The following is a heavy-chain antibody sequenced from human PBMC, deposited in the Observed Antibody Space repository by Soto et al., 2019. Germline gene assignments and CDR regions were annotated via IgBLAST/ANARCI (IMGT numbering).Heavy chain of an antibody. Sequence: EVQLVESGGDLAQPGGSLKLSCAASGFNFIDSALHWVRQASGTGLEWVGRIRSKHNNYATTYGASVTGRFTISRDDSKSTTYLQMNSLKTEDTAVYYCVRVKRSSAWYFDLWGRGTLVTVSS. CDR1: GFNFIDSA. CDR2: IRSKHNNYAT. J-gene: IGHJ2*01. CDR3: VRVKRSSAWYFDL. V-gene: IGHV3-73*02.